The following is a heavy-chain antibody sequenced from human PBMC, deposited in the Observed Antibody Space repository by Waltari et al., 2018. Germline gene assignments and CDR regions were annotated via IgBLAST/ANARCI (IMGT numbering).Heavy chain of an antibody. CDR3: ARDEVRYYGMDV. V-gene: IGHV1-69*01. J-gene: IGHJ6*02. CDR1: GGTFSSYA. CDR2: IIPIFGTA. Sequence: QVQLVQSGAEVKKPGSSVKVSCKASGGTFSSYAISWVRQAPGQGLEWRGGIIPIFGTANYAQKFQGRGTITADESTSTAYMELSSLRSEDTAVYYCARDEVRYYGMDVWGQGTTVTVSS. D-gene: IGHD1-1*01.